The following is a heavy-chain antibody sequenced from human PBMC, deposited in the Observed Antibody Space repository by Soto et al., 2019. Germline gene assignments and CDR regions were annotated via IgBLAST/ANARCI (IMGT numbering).Heavy chain of an antibody. CDR2: ISSSSRTI. CDR1: GFDLSDYY. V-gene: IGHV3-11*01. CDR3: ATNSDHFDS. Sequence: PGGSLRLSCAASGFDLSDYYMSWIRQAPGKGLEWVSYISSSSRTIFYADSVRGRFTISRDNAENLVYLQMDSLRAEDTALYYCATNSDHFDSWGQGTLVTVSS. J-gene: IGHJ5*01. D-gene: IGHD6-13*01.